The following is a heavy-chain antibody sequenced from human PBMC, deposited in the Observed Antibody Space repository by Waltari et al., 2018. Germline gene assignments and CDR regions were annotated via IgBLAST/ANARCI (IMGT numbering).Heavy chain of an antibody. Sequence: QVQLVQSGAEVKKPGASVKVSCKASGYTFTGYYMHWVRQAPGQGLEWMGWSNPNSGGTNYAQKFQGRVTMTRDTSISTADMELSRLRSDDTAVYYCARDRRPGHLRPAAGWFDPWGQGTLVTVSS. CDR3: ARDRRPGHLRPAAGWFDP. CDR2: SNPNSGGT. V-gene: IGHV1-2*02. J-gene: IGHJ5*02. CDR1: GYTFTGYY. D-gene: IGHD6-25*01.